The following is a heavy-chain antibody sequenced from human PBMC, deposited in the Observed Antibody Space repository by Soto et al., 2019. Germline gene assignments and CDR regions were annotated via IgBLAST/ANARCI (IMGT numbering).Heavy chain of an antibody. CDR2: IYHSGST. CDR3: ARGTVTRIYYGMDV. Sequence: LTCAVSGGSISSGGYSWSWIRQPPGKGLEWIGYIYHSGSTYYNPSLKSRVTISVDRSKNQFSLKLSSVTAADTAVYYCARGTVTRIYYGMDVWGQGTTVTVSS. V-gene: IGHV4-30-2*01. CDR1: GGSISSGGYS. D-gene: IGHD4-4*01. J-gene: IGHJ6*02.